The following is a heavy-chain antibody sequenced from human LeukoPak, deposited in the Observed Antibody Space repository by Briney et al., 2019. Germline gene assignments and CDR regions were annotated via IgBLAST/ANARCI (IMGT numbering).Heavy chain of an antibody. CDR2: IYYSGST. Sequence: SETLSLTCTVSGGSISSSSYYWGWIRQPPGKGLEWIGSIYYSGSTYYNPSLKSRVTISVDTSKNQFSLKLSSVTAADTAVYYCARGVRVTMVRGVPPYFDYWGQGTLVTVSS. D-gene: IGHD3-10*01. J-gene: IGHJ4*02. CDR1: GGSISSSSYY. V-gene: IGHV4-39*01. CDR3: ARGVRVTMVRGVPPYFDY.